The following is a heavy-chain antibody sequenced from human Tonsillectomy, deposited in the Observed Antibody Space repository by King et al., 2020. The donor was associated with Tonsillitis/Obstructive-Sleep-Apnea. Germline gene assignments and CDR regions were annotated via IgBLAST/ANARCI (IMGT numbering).Heavy chain of an antibody. V-gene: IGHV3-21*01. CDR1: GFTFSSYS. D-gene: IGHD4-23*01. CDR2: ISSSSSYI. CDR3: ARDTYGGNSSPFDY. Sequence: QLVQSGGGLVKPGGSLRLSCAASGFTFSSYSMNWVRQAPGKGLEWVSSISSSSSYIYYADSVKGRFTISRDNAKNSLYLQMNSLRAEDTAVYYCARDTYGGNSSPFDYWGQGTLVTVSS. J-gene: IGHJ4*02.